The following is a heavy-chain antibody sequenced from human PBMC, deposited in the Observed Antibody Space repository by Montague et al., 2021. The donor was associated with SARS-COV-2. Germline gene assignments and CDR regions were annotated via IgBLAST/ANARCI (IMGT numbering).Heavy chain of an antibody. CDR3: AREGLNNWFDP. CDR2: IYYRGST. Sequence: ETLSLTCSVSNGSISSYYWSWVRQPPGKRLEWIGYIYYRGSTNYNPSLESRVTISVDTSKNQFSLKLRSVTAADTAVYFCAREGLNNWFDPWGQGTLVIVSS. V-gene: IGHV4-59*01. J-gene: IGHJ5*02. CDR1: NGSISSYY.